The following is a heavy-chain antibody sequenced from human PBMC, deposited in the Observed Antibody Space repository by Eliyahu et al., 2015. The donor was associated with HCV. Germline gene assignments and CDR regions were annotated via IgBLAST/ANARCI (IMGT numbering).Heavy chain of an antibody. Sequence: QVQLQQWGAGLLKPSETLSLTCAVYGGSFSXYYWSWIRQPPGKGLEWIGEINHSGSTNYNPSLKSRVTISVDTSKNQFSLKLSSVTAADTAVYYXARGPVVVVTAMWPGGYYYYGMDVWGQGTTVTVSS. CDR1: GGSFSXYY. V-gene: IGHV4-34*01. CDR3: ARGPVVVVTAMWPGGYYYYGMDV. CDR2: INHSGST. D-gene: IGHD2-21*02. J-gene: IGHJ6*01.